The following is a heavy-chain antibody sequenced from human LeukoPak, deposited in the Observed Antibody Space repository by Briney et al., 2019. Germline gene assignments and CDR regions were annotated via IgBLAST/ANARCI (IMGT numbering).Heavy chain of an antibody. CDR3: ARDMSKQWLVPDY. Sequence: GASVKVSCKASGYTFTGYYMHWVRQAPGQGLEWMGWINPNSGGTNYAQKFQGRVTMTRDTSISTAYMELSRLRSDDTAVYYCARDMSKQWLVPDYWGQGTLVTVSS. CDR2: INPNSGGT. CDR1: GYTFTGYY. D-gene: IGHD6-19*01. V-gene: IGHV1-2*02. J-gene: IGHJ4*02.